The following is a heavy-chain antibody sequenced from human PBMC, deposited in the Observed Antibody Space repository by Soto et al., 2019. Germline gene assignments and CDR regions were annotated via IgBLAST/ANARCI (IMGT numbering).Heavy chain of an antibody. D-gene: IGHD3-22*01. J-gene: IGHJ4*02. CDR3: AKGRRDSSGYYAGY. V-gene: IGHV3-23*01. CDR1: GFTFSSYA. Sequence: GGSLRLSCAASGFTFSSYAMSWVRQAPGKGLEWVSAISGSGGSTYYADSVKGRFTISRDNSKNTLYLQMNSLRAEDTAVYYCAKGRRDSSGYYAGYWGQGTLVTAPQ. CDR2: ISGSGGST.